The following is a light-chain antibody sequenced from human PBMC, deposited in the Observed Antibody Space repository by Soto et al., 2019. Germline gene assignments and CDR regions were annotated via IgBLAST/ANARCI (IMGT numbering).Light chain of an antibody. Sequence: QSVLTQPASVSGSPGQSITISCAGTSGDIGGYNYVSWYQQLPGKAPKLIIFDVTDRPSGVSDRFSGSKSGNTASLTISGLRPGDEADYYCSSYAERNSVLFGGGTKLTVL. CDR1: SGDIGGYNY. CDR2: DVT. CDR3: SSYAERNSVL. J-gene: IGLJ3*02. V-gene: IGLV2-14*03.